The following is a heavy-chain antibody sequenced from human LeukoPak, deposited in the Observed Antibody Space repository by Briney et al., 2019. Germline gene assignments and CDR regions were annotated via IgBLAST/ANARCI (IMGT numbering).Heavy chain of an antibody. V-gene: IGHV3-21*01. CDR1: GFTFSSYE. CDR2: ISSSSSYI. D-gene: IGHD5-18*01. J-gene: IGHJ4*02. Sequence: GGSLRLSCAASGFTFSSYEMNWVRQAPGKGLEWVSSISSSSSYIYYADSVKGRFTISRDNAKNSLYLQMNSLRAEDTAVYYCARDSTAMVAVDYWGQGTLVTVSS. CDR3: ARDSTAMVAVDY.